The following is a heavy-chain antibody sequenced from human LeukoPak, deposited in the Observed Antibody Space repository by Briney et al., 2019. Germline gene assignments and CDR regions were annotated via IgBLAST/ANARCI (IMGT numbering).Heavy chain of an antibody. CDR2: FDPRTTAT. CDR3: ARGEYSRSLDF. Sequence: ASVKVSCKASGETFTGYYIHWVRQAPGQGLEWMGWFDPRTTATNYAQKFQGRVIMSKDTSISTVYMDLNRLTSDDTATYYCARGEYSRSLDFWGQGTLVTVSS. CDR1: GETFTGYY. V-gene: IGHV1-2*02. D-gene: IGHD3-16*02. J-gene: IGHJ4*02.